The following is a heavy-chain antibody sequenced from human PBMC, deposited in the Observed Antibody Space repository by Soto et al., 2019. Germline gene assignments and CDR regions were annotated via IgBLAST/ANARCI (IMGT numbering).Heavy chain of an antibody. V-gene: IGHV1-69*06. CDR2: TIPIFGTA. CDR3: AREDRRSGGSCAEYYYYGMDV. D-gene: IGHD2-15*01. CDR1: GGTFSSYA. Sequence: QMQLVQSGAEVKKPGSSVKVSCKASGGTFSSYAISWVRQAPGQGLEWMGGTIPIFGTANYAQKFQGRVTITADKSTSTAYMELSSLRSEDTAVYYCAREDRRSGGSCAEYYYYGMDVWGQGTTVTVSS. J-gene: IGHJ6*02.